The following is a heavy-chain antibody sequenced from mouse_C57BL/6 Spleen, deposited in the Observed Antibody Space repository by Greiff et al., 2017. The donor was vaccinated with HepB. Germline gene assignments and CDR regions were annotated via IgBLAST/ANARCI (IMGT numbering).Heavy chain of an antibody. CDR3: AKKNPAYLDAMDY. CDR2: IWSGGST. D-gene: IGHD5-5*01. CDR1: GFSLTSYG. V-gene: IGHV2-4*01. J-gene: IGHJ4*01. Sequence: VHLVESGPGLVQPSQSLSITCTVSGFSLTSYGVHWVRQPPGKGLEWLGVIWSGGSTDYNAAFISRLSISKDNSKSQVFFKMNSLQADDTAIYYCAKKNPAYLDAMDYWGQGTSVTVSS.